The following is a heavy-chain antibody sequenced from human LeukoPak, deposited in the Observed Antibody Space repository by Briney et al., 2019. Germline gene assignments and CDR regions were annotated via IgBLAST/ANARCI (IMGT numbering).Heavy chain of an antibody. D-gene: IGHD6-13*01. CDR3: ARAGYSSSWYLAPGAFDI. CDR1: GFTVSSNY. CDR2: IYSGGST. Sequence: GGSLRLSCAASGFTVSSNYMSWVRQAPGKGLEWVSVIYSGGSTYYADSVKGRFTISRDNSKNTLYLQMNSLRAEDAAVYYCARAGYSSSWYLAPGAFDIWGQGTMVTVSS. V-gene: IGHV3-53*01. J-gene: IGHJ3*02.